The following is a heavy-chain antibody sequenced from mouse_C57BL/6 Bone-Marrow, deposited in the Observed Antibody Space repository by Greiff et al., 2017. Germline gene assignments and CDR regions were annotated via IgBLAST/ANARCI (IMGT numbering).Heavy chain of an antibody. Sequence: QVQLQQPGAELVRPGTSVKVSCKASGYAFTNYLIEWVKQRPGQGLEWIGVINPGSGGTNYNEKFKGKATLSADKSSSTAYMQLSSLTSEDSAVYFCAGGYYGSSSYYYAMDYWGQGTSVTVSS. V-gene: IGHV1-54*01. D-gene: IGHD1-1*01. CDR3: AGGYYGSSSYYYAMDY. J-gene: IGHJ4*01. CDR1: GYAFTNYL. CDR2: INPGSGGT.